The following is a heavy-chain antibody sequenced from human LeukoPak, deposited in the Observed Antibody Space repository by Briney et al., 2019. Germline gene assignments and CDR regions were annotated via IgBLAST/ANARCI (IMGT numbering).Heavy chain of an antibody. J-gene: IGHJ4*02. CDR1: GFTFSSYG. CDR3: AKDRYSYAFEYSDS. CDR2: ISNDGSKK. D-gene: IGHD5-18*01. V-gene: IGHV3-30*18. Sequence: GGSLRLPCAASGFTFSSYGMHWVRQAPGKGLDWVAVISNDGSKKYYADSVKGRFTISRDNSKNTLSLQVSSLRAEDTAVYYCAKDRYSYAFEYSDSWGQGTLVTVSS.